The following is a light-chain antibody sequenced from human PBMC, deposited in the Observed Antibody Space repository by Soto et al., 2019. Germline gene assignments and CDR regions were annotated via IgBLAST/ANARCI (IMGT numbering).Light chain of an antibody. CDR3: IQVYSFPRT. V-gene: IGKV1-12*01. CDR2: AAS. Sequence: EIQITQSPSSVYASVAYRRTITCRASQDIGGRLAWFQQKPGKAPQYLIQAASILRGGVPSRFSGSGSGTEFMLTINNLQTEDFASYFCIQVYSFPRTFGIGTKVDIK. J-gene: IGKJ4*02. CDR1: QDIGGR.